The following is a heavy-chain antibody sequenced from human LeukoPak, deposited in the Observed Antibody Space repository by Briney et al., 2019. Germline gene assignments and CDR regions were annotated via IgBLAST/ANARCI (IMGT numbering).Heavy chain of an antibody. J-gene: IGHJ4*02. CDR3: ARVRRDGYYFDS. Sequence: SSISSDSTYTSYADSVKGRFTISGDNAKNSMYLQMDSLRAEDTAVYYCARVRRDGYYFDSWGQGTLVTVSS. V-gene: IGHV3-21*01. CDR2: ISSDSTYT. D-gene: IGHD5-24*01.